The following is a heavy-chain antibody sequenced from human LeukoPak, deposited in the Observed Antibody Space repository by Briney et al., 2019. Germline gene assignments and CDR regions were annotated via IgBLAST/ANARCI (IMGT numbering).Heavy chain of an antibody. CDR1: GGSISSYY. CDR2: IYTSGST. CDR3: ARTIFKSDSSGYAYYYGMDV. J-gene: IGHJ6*02. D-gene: IGHD3-22*01. Sequence: SETLSLTCTVSGGSISSYYWSWIRQPAGKGLEWIGRIYTSGSTNYNPSLKSRVTISVDTSKNQFSLKLSSVTAADTAVYYCARTIFKSDSSGYAYYYGMDVWGQGTTVTVSS. V-gene: IGHV4-4*07.